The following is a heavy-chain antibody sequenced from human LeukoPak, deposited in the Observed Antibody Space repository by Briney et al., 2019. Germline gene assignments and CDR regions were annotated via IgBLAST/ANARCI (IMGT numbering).Heavy chain of an antibody. CDR3: ARRIGVAGREYFDY. D-gene: IGHD6-19*01. CDR2: MSHTGGT. CDR1: GGSMSSYF. J-gene: IGHJ4*02. Sequence: SETLSLTCTVSGGSMSSYFWSWVRQSPGKGLAWIGYMSHTGGTNYNPSLKSRVTISVDTSKNQFSLRLSSVTAADTAVYYCARRIGVAGREYFDYWGQGIQVTVSP. V-gene: IGHV4-59*08.